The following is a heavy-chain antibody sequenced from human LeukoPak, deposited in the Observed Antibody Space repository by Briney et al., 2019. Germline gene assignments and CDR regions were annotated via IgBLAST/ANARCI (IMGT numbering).Heavy chain of an antibody. CDR3: ARIAAAGPCDY. CDR1: GFTFDDYA. D-gene: IGHD6-13*01. V-gene: IGHV3-9*01. J-gene: IGHJ4*02. CDR2: ISWNSGSI. Sequence: SGGSLRLSCAASGFTFDDYAMHWVRQAPGKGLEWVSGISWNSGSIGYADSVKGRFTISRDNAKNSLYLQMNSLRAEDTALYYCARIAAAGPCDYWGQGTLVTVSS.